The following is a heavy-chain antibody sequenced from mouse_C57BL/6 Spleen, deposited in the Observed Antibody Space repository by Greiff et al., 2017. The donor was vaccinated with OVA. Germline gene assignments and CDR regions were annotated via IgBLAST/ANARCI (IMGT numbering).Heavy chain of an antibody. V-gene: IGHV5-6*01. CDR3: ARHEDLDDYDQGYYFDY. CDR2: ISSGGSYT. D-gene: IGHD2-4*01. CDR1: GFTFSSYG. J-gene: IGHJ2*01. Sequence: EVQLVESGGDLVKPGGSLKLSCAASGFTFSSYGMSWVRQTPDKRLEWVATISSGGSYTYYPDSVKGRFTISRDNAKNTLYLQMSSLKSEDTAMYYCARHEDLDDYDQGYYFDYWGQGTTLTVSS.